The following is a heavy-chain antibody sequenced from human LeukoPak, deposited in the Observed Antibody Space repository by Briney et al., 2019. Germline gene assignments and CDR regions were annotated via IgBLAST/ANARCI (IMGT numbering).Heavy chain of an antibody. Sequence: ASVKVSCKTSGYIFASYGISWVRQAPGQGLEWMGWINPNSGGTNYAQKFQGRVTMTRDTSISTAYMEVSRLRSDDTAVYYCAREADCSGGTCYGLFDPWGRGTLVTVSS. D-gene: IGHD2-15*01. J-gene: IGHJ5*02. CDR1: GYIFASYG. V-gene: IGHV1-2*02. CDR3: AREADCSGGTCYGLFDP. CDR2: INPNSGGT.